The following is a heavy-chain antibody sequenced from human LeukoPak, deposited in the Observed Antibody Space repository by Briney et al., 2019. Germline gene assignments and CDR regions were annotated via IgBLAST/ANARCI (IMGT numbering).Heavy chain of an antibody. CDR2: IWYDGSNK. Sequence: GGSLRLSCAASGFTFSSYGMRWVRQAPGKGLEWVAVIWYDGSNKYYADSVKGRFTISRDNSEHTLYLQMNSLRAEDTAVYYCARGSGYSYGYFDYWGQGTLVTVSS. CDR1: GFTFSSYG. V-gene: IGHV3-33*01. J-gene: IGHJ4*02. CDR3: ARGSGYSYGYFDY. D-gene: IGHD5-18*01.